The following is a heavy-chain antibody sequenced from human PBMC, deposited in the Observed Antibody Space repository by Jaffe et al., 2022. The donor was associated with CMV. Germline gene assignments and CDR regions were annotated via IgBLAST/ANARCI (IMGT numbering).Heavy chain of an antibody. V-gene: IGHV1-3*01. CDR2: INAGNGNT. D-gene: IGHD3-22*01. J-gene: IGHJ6*03. Sequence: QVQLVQSGAEVKKPGASVKVSCKASGYTFTSYAMHWVRQAPGQRLEWMGWINAGNGNTKYSQKFQGRVTITRDTSASTAYMELSSLRSEDTAVYYCARSLHQVGSGYYHYYYYMDVWGKGTTVTVSS. CDR3: ARSLHQVGSGYYHYYYYMDV. CDR1: GYTFTSYA.